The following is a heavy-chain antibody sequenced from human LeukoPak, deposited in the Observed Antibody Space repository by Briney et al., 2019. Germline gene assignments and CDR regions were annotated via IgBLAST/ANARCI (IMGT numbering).Heavy chain of an antibody. D-gene: IGHD2-21*01. CDR1: GFTFSSYA. V-gene: IGHV3-23*01. J-gene: IGHJ3*02. CDR3: AKDRGLLASDI. CDR2: ISGSGDST. Sequence: GGSLRLSCAASGFTFSSYAMSWVRQAPGQGLEWFSAISGSGDSTYYADSLKGRFTISRDNSKNTLYLQMNSLRGQDTAVYYCAKDRGLLASDIWGQGTMVTVSS.